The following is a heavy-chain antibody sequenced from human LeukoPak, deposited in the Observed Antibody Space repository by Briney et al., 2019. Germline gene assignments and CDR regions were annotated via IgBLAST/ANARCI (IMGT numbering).Heavy chain of an antibody. CDR1: GFTFSSYA. V-gene: IGHV3-15*01. D-gene: IGHD2-15*01. CDR3: TTGLCSGGSCYRGIGFWY. J-gene: IGHJ4*02. Sequence: GGSLRLSCAASGFTFSSYAMSWVRQAPGKGLEWVGRIKSKTDGGTTDYAAPVKGRFTISRDDSKNTLYLQMNSLKTEDTAVYYCTTGLCSGGSCYRGIGFWYWGQGTLVTVSS. CDR2: IKSKTDGGTT.